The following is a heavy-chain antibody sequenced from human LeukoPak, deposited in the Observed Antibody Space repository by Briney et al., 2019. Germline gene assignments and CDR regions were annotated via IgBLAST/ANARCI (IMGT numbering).Heavy chain of an antibody. CDR3: ARDPPTVTTLDIDY. Sequence: GGSLRLSCAASGFTFSNYAMSWVRQAPGKGLQWVSAISGSGDSRYYADSVKGRFTISRDNSKNTLYLQMNSLRAEDTAVYYCARDPPTVTTLDIDYWGQGNLVTVSS. CDR2: ISGSGDSR. CDR1: GFTFSNYA. V-gene: IGHV3-23*01. D-gene: IGHD4-11*01. J-gene: IGHJ4*02.